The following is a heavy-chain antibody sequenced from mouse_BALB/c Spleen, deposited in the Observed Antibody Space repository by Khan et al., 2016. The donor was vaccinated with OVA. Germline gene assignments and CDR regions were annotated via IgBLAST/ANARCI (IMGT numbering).Heavy chain of an antibody. CDR3: ARNYNYGEGLDY. Sequence: QVQLKEPGPGLVQPSQSLSITCTVSGFSLTSYGVHWVRQSPGKGLEWLGVIWSGGSTDYNAAFISRLNTSKDNSKSQAFFKMNSLQASDTAIYYCARNYNYGEGLDYWGQGTLVTVSA. J-gene: IGHJ3*01. CDR2: IWSGGST. CDR1: GFSLTSYG. D-gene: IGHD2-12*01. V-gene: IGHV2-2*02.